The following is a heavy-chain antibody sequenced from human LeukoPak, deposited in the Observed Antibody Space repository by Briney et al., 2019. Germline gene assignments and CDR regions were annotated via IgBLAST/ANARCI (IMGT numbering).Heavy chain of an antibody. J-gene: IGHJ4*02. CDR1: GYTFTGYY. D-gene: IGHD3-3*01. CDR2: INPNSGGT. Sequence: ASVKVSCKASGYTFTGYYMHWVRQAPGQGLEWMGWINPNSGGTNYAQKFQGRVTMTRDTSISTAYMELSRLRSDDTAVYYCARGSDRRFLEWLLDYWGQGTLVTVSS. V-gene: IGHV1-2*02. CDR3: ARGSDRRFLEWLLDY.